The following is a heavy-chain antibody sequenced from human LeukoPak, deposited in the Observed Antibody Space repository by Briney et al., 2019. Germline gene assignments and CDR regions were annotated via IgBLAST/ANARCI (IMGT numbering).Heavy chain of an antibody. D-gene: IGHD1-26*01. V-gene: IGHV3-23*01. CDR3: AKNRGGSYYSGSDY. J-gene: IGHJ4*02. Sequence: GGPLRLSCAASGFTFSSYAMNWVRQAPGKGLEWVSAVRGSDAGTSYADSVKGRFTISRDNSKNTLYLQMNSLRAEDAAVYYCAKNRGGSYYSGSDYWGQGTLVTVSS. CDR2: VRGSDAGT. CDR1: GFTFSSYA.